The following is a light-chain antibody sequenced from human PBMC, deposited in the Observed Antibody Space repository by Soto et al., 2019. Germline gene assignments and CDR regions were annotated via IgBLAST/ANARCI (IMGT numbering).Light chain of an antibody. CDR1: QSLSSSY. V-gene: IGKV3D-20*02. CDR3: QQRSNWRLT. J-gene: IGKJ4*01. CDR2: DAS. Sequence: EIVMTQSPATLSVSPGESATLSCRASQSLSSSYLAWYQQKPGQAPRLLIYDASNRATGIPARFSGSGSGTDFTLTISSLEPEDFAVYYCQQRSNWRLTFGGGTKVDI.